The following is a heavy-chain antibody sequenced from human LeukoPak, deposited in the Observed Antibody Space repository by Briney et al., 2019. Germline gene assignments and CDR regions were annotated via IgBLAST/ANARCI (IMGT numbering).Heavy chain of an antibody. D-gene: IGHD3-16*01. V-gene: IGHV4-34*01. CDR2: INHSGST. CDR3: ARRLSYYFDY. J-gene: IGHJ4*01. CDR1: GGSFSGYY. Sequence: SETLSLTCAVYGGSFSGYYWSWIRQPPGKGLEWIGEINHSGSTNYNPSLKSRVTISVDTSKNQFSLKLSSVTAADTAVYYGARRLSYYFDYWGQGTLVTVSS.